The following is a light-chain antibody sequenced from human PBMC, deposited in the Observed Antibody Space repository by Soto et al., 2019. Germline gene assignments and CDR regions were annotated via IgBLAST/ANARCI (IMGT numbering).Light chain of an antibody. CDR1: QSVSSN. V-gene: IGKV3-15*01. J-gene: IGKJ1*01. CDR2: GAY. CDR3: QQYNNWPTVT. Sequence: EIVMTQSPATLSVSPGERATLSCRASQSVSSNLAWYQQKPGQAPRLLLYGAYTRATGIPARFSGSGSGTEFLLTISSLRCDVFAVYSCQQYNNWPTVTLGQGTKVDIK.